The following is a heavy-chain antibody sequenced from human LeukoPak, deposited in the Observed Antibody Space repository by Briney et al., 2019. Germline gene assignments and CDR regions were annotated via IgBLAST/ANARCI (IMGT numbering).Heavy chain of an antibody. V-gene: IGHV3-7*01. Sequence: TGGSLRLSCAASGFTFSSYWMSWVRQAPGKGLEWVANIAQDGSEENYVDSLKGRFTISRDNAQNSLSLEMNSLSAEDTAVYYCARQGPSNPILTGYWDAFDFWGQGTQVTVSS. D-gene: IGHD3-9*01. CDR1: GFTFSSYW. CDR2: IAQDGSEE. CDR3: ARQGPSNPILTGYWDAFDF. J-gene: IGHJ3*01.